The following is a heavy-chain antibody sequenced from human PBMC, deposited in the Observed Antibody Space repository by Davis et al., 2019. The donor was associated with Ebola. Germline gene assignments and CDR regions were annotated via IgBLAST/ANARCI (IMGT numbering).Heavy chain of an antibody. CDR2: ISGDGSIT. CDR3: ARGERTVTTPLAY. Sequence: GESLKISCAASEFTFSDYWMHWVRQAPGKGLVWVSRISGDGSITTYADSVTGRFTISRDNTKNTLYLQMYSLRAEDTAVYYCARGERTVTTPLAYWGQGALVTVSS. V-gene: IGHV3-74*01. J-gene: IGHJ4*02. D-gene: IGHD4-11*01. CDR1: EFTFSDYW.